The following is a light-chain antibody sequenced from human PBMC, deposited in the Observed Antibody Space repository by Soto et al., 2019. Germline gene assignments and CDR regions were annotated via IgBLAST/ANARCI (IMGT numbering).Light chain of an antibody. J-gene: IGKJ1*01. CDR1: QSVRGSY. CDR3: QQYGSSST. CDR2: GAA. Sequence: EVGLSQSPGTLSLSPWERATLSCRASQSVRGSYLAWYQQKPGQAPRLLIFGAASRATGIPDRFSGRGSGTDFTLTISRLEPEDFAVYYCQQYGSSSTFGQGTKVDNK. V-gene: IGKV3-20*01.